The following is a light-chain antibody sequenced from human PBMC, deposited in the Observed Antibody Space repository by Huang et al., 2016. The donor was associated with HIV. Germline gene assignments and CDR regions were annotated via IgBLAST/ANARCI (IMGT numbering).Light chain of an antibody. J-gene: IGKJ1*01. CDR1: QSFSSNY. CDR2: GAS. V-gene: IGKV3-20*01. Sequence: EIVLTQSPGTLSLSPGERATLSCRASQSFSSNYLAWYQQKPGQAPRLLIYGASSRATGIQDRFSGSGSGTDFTLIISRLEPEDFAVYYCQQYGSSVVTFGQGTKVEVK. CDR3: QQYGSSVVT.